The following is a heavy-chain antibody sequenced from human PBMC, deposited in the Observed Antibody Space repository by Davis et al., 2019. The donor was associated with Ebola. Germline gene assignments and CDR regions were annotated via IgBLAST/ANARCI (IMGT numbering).Heavy chain of an antibody. CDR2: INPSSGDT. J-gene: IGHJ4*02. V-gene: IGHV1-2*02. D-gene: IGHD1-7*01. Sequence: ASVKVSCKASGYTFTGYYIHWVRQAPGQGLEWMGWINPSSGDTKYAEKFQDRVTMTRDTSISTAYMELSRLTSGDTAIYYCTRDGTATVTIHFDHWGQGILVTVSS. CDR1: GYTFTGYY. CDR3: TRDGTATVTIHFDH.